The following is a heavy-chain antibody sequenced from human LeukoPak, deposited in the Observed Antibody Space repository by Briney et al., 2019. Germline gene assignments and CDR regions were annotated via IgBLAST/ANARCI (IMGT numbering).Heavy chain of an antibody. J-gene: IGHJ4*02. V-gene: IGHV1-46*01. CDR2: INPSGGST. CDR1: GYTFTSYY. CDR3: ATLKRFGESIY. Sequence: ASVKVSCKASGYTFTSYYMHWVRQAPGQGLEWMGIINPSGGSTSYAQKFQGRVTMTRDMSTSTVYMELSSLRSEDTAVYYCATLKRFGESIYWGQGTLVTVSS. D-gene: IGHD3-10*01.